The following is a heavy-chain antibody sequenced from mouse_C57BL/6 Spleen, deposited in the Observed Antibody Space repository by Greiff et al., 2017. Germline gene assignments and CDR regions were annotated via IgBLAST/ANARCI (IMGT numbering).Heavy chain of an antibody. J-gene: IGHJ3*01. Sequence: DVHLVESGGDLVKPGGSLKLSCAASGFTFSSYGMSWVRQTPDKRLEWVATIRSGGSYTYYPDSVKGRFTISRDNAKNTLYLQMSSLKADDTAMYYCARRQLEFAYWGQGTLVTVSA. CDR2: IRSGGSYT. D-gene: IGHD4-1*02. CDR1: GFTFSSYG. V-gene: IGHV5-6*01. CDR3: ARRQLEFAY.